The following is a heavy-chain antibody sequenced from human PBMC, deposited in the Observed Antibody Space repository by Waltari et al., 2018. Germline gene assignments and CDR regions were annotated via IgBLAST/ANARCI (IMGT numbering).Heavy chain of an antibody. D-gene: IGHD2-15*01. J-gene: IGHJ4*02. V-gene: IGHV4-4*02. CDR1: GDSTRDTFW. CDR2: VRGSGKT. CDR3: ARDRGRWLYLDS. Sequence: QLQLQESGPRLVQPSGTLSLTCALSGDSTRDTFWWNWVRQPPGKGLEWIGQVRGSGKTNYNPSFARRVPISLDTSSNQISLRLTSAAAADTAVYYCARDRGRWLYLDSWGQGT.